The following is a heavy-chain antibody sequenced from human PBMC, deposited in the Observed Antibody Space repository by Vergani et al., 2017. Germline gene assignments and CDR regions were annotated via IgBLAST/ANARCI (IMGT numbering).Heavy chain of an antibody. V-gene: IGHV3-66*04. CDR1: GFTVSSHY. J-gene: IGHJ1*01. Sequence: QLVESGGDLVHPGGSLRLSCAVSGFTVSSHYMSWVRQAPGKGLEWVSVIFSGGYTYYADSVQGRFTISRDDSKNSLYLQMNSLRAEDTAVYYCASQYYDFWSGRDWGQGTLVTVSS. D-gene: IGHD3-3*01. CDR3: ASQYYDFWSGRD. CDR2: IFSGGYT.